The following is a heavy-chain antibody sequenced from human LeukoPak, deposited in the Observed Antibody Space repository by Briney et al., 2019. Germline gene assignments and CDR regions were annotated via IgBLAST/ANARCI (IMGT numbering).Heavy chain of an antibody. J-gene: IGHJ5*02. D-gene: IGHD3-22*01. V-gene: IGHV4-59*01. CDR2: IYYSGST. CDR1: GGSISSYY. CDR3: ATAGHYYDGTWGKSFDP. Sequence: SETLSLTCTVSGGSISSYYWSWIRQPPGKGLEWIGYIYYSGSTNYNPSLKSRVSISVDTSKNQFSLRLTSVPAADEAVYYCATAGHYYDGTWGKSFDPWGQGTLVTVSS.